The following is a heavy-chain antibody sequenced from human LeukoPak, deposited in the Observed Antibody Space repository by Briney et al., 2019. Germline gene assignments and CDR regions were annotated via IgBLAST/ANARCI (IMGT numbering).Heavy chain of an antibody. D-gene: IGHD2-15*01. J-gene: IGHJ4*02. CDR2: ISGSGGST. CDR1: GFTFSSYW. CDR3: AKGPCSGGNCGFDC. V-gene: IGHV3-23*01. Sequence: GGSLRLSCAVSGFTFSSYWMHWVRQAPGKGLEWVLVISGSGGSTYYTDSVKGRFTISRDNSKNTLYLQMNSLRAEDTAVYYCAKGPCSGGNCGFDCWGQGTLVTVSS.